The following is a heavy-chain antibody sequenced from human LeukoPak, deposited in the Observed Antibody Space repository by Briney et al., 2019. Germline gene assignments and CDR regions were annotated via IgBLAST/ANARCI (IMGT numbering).Heavy chain of an antibody. J-gene: IGHJ4*02. CDR1: GYTFTGYY. CDR2: INPNSGGT. CDR3: ARADCSSTSCYAAYFDY. Sequence: ASVKVSCKASGYTFTGYYMHWVRQAPGQGLEWVGWINPNSGGTNYAQKFQGWVTMTRDTSISTAYMELSRLRSDDTAVYYCARADCSSTSCYAAYFDYWGQGTLVTVSS. D-gene: IGHD2-2*01. V-gene: IGHV1-2*04.